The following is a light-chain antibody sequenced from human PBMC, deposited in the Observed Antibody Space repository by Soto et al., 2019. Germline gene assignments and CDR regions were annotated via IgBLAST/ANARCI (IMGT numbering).Light chain of an antibody. CDR3: QQYGWMPIT. CDR2: AAT. CDR1: QSVTSGY. J-gene: IGKJ4*01. V-gene: IGKV3-20*01. Sequence: VLTQSPATLSLSPGERATLSCRASQSVTSGYLAWYQQIPGQPPRLLIYAATTRATGISDRFWGGGSGREFPLTIDRLEPEDFAFYYCQQYGWMPITFGGGTKVEI.